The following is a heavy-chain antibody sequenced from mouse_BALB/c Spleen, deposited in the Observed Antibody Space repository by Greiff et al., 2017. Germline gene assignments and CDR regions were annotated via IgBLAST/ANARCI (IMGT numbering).Heavy chain of an antibody. J-gene: IGHJ4*01. CDR2: IWGDGST. Sequence: VKLVESGPGLVAPSQSLSITCTVSGFSLTSYGVSWVRQPPGKGLEWLGVIWGDGSTNYHSALISRLSISKDNSKSQVFLKLNSLQTDDTATYYCANMNFITTAGVYAMDYWGQGTSVTVSS. D-gene: IGHD1-1*01. CDR1: GFSLTSYG. V-gene: IGHV2-3*01. CDR3: ANMNFITTAGVYAMDY.